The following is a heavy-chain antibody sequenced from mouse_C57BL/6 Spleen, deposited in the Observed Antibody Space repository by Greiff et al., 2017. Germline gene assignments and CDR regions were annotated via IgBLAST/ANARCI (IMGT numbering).Heavy chain of an antibody. D-gene: IGHD1-1*01. CDR2: IDPNSGGT. V-gene: IGHV1-72*01. Sequence: QVYVKQSGAELVKPGASVKLSCKASGYTFTSYWMHWVKQRPGRGLEWIGRIDPNSGGTKYNEKFKSKATLTVDKPYSTAYMQLSSLTSEDSAVYYCARGITTVAQYYFDYWGQGTTRTVSS. CDR1: GYTFTSYW. J-gene: IGHJ2*01. CDR3: ARGITTVAQYYFDY.